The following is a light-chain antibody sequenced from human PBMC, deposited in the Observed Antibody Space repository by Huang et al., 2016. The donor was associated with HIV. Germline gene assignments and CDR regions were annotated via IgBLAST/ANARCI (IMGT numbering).Light chain of an antibody. Sequence: DIQMTQSPSSLSASVGNRVNITCRAGQSISNYLSWYQQRPGKTPKLLVYGASRLQSGVPSMFSGSGSGTDFTLTISSLQPEDFATYYCQQNYGSPFTFGGGTKVDIK. J-gene: IGKJ4*01. CDR2: GAS. CDR1: QSISNY. CDR3: QQNYGSPFT. V-gene: IGKV1-39*01.